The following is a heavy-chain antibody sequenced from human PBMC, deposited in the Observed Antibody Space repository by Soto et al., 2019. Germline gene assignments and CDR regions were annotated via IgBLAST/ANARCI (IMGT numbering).Heavy chain of an antibody. CDR3: GRARTRDFLGGYSPVDL. D-gene: IGHD3-3*01. J-gene: IGHJ3*01. CDR1: GYTFTSYI. V-gene: IGHV1-46*01. CDR2: SNTSGGST. Sequence: QVLLVQSGAEVKKPGASVKVSCKTSGYTFTSYIIHWVRQAPGQGLERVGLSNTSGGSTNYAQILLGRATVTRDASMSAVLMDLNGLGSEYTAIYCCGRARTRDFLGGYSPVDLGGQGTMVTVSS.